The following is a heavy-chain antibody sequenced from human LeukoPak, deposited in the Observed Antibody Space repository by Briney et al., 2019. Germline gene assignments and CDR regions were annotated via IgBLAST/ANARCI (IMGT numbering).Heavy chain of an antibody. J-gene: IGHJ4*02. CDR2: IIPIFGTA. CDR3: ARGGYCSGGSCYRIDY. Sequence: ASVKVSCEASGGTFSSYAISWVRQAPGQGLEWMGGIIPIFGTANYAQKFQGRVTITADESTSTAYMELSSLRSEDTAVYYCARGGYCSGGSCYRIDYWGQGTLVTVSS. D-gene: IGHD2-15*01. CDR1: GGTFSSYA. V-gene: IGHV1-69*01.